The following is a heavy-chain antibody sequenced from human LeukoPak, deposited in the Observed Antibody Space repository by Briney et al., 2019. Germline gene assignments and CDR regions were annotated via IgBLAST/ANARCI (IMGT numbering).Heavy chain of an antibody. Sequence: GGSLRLSCAASGFTFSSYDMHWVRQATGKGLEWVPGIGTAGDTYYPGSVKGRFTISRENAKNSLYLQMNSLRAGDTAVYYCARDLFGYFDLWGRGTLVTVSS. CDR1: GFTFSSYD. D-gene: IGHD3-16*01. CDR2: IGTAGDT. V-gene: IGHV3-13*01. J-gene: IGHJ2*01. CDR3: ARDLFGYFDL.